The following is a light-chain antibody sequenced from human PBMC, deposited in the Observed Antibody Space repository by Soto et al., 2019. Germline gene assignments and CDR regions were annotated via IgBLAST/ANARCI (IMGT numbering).Light chain of an antibody. Sequence: DIQMTQSPSSLSASVGDRVTITCLASQGINGCLAWYQQKPGQAPNLLIYKASTLESGVPSRFSGSGSGTEFTLTISSLQSEDFAVYYCQQYRNWPRTFGQGTNVDIK. CDR3: QQYRNWPRT. V-gene: IGKV1-5*03. CDR2: KAS. CDR1: QGINGC. J-gene: IGKJ1*01.